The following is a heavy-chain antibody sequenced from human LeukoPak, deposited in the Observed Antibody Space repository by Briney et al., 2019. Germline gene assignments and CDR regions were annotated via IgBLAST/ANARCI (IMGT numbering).Heavy chain of an antibody. J-gene: IGHJ4*02. CDR3: ARAVDDYVWGSSYYFDY. V-gene: IGHV3-53*01. CDR2: IYSGGST. Sequence: GGSLRLSCAASGFTVSSNYMSWVRQAPGKGLEWVSVIYSGGSTYYADSVKGRFTISRDNSKNTLYLQMNSLRAEDTAVYYCARAVDDYVWGSSYYFDYWSQGTLVTVSS. CDR1: GFTVSSNY. D-gene: IGHD3-16*01.